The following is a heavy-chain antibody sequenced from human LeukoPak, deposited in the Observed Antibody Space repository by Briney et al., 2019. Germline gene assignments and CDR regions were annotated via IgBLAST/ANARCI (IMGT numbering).Heavy chain of an antibody. D-gene: IGHD3-3*01. CDR1: GFTFSTYG. CDR2: ISSSSSYI. CDR3: ARARLYDFWSGYYGEGMDV. Sequence: GGSLRLSCVASGFTFSTYGMHWVRQAPGKGLEWVSSISSSSSYIYYADSVRGRFTISRDNAKNSLYLQMNSLRAEDTAVYYCARARLYDFWSGYYGEGMDVWGQGTTVTVSS. V-gene: IGHV3-21*01. J-gene: IGHJ6*02.